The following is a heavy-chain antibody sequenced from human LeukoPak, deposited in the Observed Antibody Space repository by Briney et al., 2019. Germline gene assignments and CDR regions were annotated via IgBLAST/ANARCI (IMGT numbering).Heavy chain of an antibody. CDR1: GYTFTDYY. CDR2: INPNSGGT. V-gene: IGHV1-2*02. Sequence: ASVKVSCQASGYTFTDYYIHWLRQAPGLGLEWMGWINPNSGGTNYAPKFQDLVTMSSVTSITTAYMELSRLISDDTAVYYCARTKPPCTSCLLLDYWGQGTLVAVSS. D-gene: IGHD2-2*01. CDR3: ARTKPPCTSCLLLDY. J-gene: IGHJ4*02.